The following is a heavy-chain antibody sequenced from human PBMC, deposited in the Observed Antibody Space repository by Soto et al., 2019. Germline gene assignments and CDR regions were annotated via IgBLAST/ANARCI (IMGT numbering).Heavy chain of an antibody. CDR1: GFTFTNYF. J-gene: IGHJ6*02. D-gene: IGHD1-26*01. CDR3: ARGDGRGSTGFYYYYGMDV. CDR2: ISPYDGNK. Sequence: QVQLVQSGAEVKKPGASVKVSCKASGFTFTNYFFHWVLQAPRQGLEWMGIISPYDGNKNYQQSLQGRITMTSDTSTSTVYMELRSLRSEDTAVYFCARGDGRGSTGFYYYYGMDVWGHGTMITVSS. V-gene: IGHV1-46*01.